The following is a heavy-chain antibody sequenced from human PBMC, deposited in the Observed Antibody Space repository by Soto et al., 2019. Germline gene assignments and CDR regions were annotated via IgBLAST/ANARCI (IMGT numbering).Heavy chain of an antibody. J-gene: IGHJ5*02. CDR3: ARLVRDVVVVAGFEP. D-gene: IGHD2-15*01. CDR2: INHSGST. V-gene: IGHV4-34*01. CDR1: GGSFSGYY. Sequence: PSETLSLTCAVYGGSFSGYYWSWIRQPPGKGLEWIGEINHSGSTNYNPSLKSRVTISVDTSKNQFSLKLSSVTAADTAVYYCARLVRDVVVVAGFEPWGQGTLVTVSS.